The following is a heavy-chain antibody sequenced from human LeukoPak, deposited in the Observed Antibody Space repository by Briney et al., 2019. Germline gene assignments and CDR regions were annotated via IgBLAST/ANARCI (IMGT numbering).Heavy chain of an antibody. D-gene: IGHD5-24*01. CDR1: GGSFSGYY. V-gene: IGHV4-34*01. J-gene: IGHJ2*01. Sequence: SETLSLTCAVYGGSFSGYYWSWIRQPPGKGLEWIGEINHSGSTNYNPSLKSRVTISVDTSKNQFSLKLSSVTAADTAVYYCARAREMATIYWYFALWGRGTLVTVSS. CDR2: INHSGST. CDR3: ARAREMATIYWYFAL.